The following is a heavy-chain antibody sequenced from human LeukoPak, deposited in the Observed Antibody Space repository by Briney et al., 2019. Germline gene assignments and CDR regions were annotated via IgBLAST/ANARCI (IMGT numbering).Heavy chain of an antibody. D-gene: IGHD1-1*01. V-gene: IGHV1-69*13. CDR2: IIPIFGTA. CDR1: GGTFSSYA. J-gene: IGHJ6*04. Sequence: ASVKVSCKASGGTFSSYAISWVRQAPGQGLEWMGGIIPIFGTANYAQKFQGRVTITADESTSTAYMELRRLRSEETGVYYCARSERVKCYYYYYGMDVWGKGTTVTVSS. CDR3: ARSERVKCYYYYYGMDV.